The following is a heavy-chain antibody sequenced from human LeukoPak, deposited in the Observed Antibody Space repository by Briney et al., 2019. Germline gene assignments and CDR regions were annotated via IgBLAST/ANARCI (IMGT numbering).Heavy chain of an antibody. CDR1: GGTFSYYY. J-gene: IGHJ4*02. D-gene: IGHD6-19*01. CDR2: DSHSGIA. CDR3: ARKQRLGPIDN. Sequence: SENLSRNGAGYGGTFSYYYWGWLRQPPGKGLEWIREDSHSGIANYNPSLKRRVNISEDPSKNQVSLMLTSVTAADTAVYYCARKQRLGPIDNCGQGTLVTVSS. V-gene: IGHV4-34*01.